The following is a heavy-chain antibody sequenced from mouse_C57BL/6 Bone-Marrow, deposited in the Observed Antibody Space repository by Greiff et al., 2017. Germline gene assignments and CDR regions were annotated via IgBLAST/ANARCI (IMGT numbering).Heavy chain of an antibody. CDR3: ASSYCYWYFYV. V-gene: IGHV7-3*01. CDR2: IRNKANGYTT. J-gene: IGHJ1*03. CDR1: GFTFTDYY. Sequence: EVMLVESGGGLVQPGGSLSLSCAASGFTFTDYYMSWVRQPPGKALEWLGFIRNKANGYTTEYSASVKGRFTISRDNSQSILYLQMNALRAEDSATYYCASSYCYWYFYVWGTGTTGTVSS.